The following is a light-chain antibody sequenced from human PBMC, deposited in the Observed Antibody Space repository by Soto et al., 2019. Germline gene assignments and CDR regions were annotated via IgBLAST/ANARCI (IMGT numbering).Light chain of an antibody. J-gene: IGLJ1*01. CDR3: SSYTSSSTLGV. CDR2: EVS. V-gene: IGLV2-14*01. CDR1: ISDVGGYNY. Sequence: QSVLTQPASVSGSPGQSITISCTGTISDVGGYNYVSWYQQHPGKAHKLMIYEVSNRPSGVSNRFSGSKSGNTASLTISGLQAEDEADYYCSSYTSSSTLGVFGTGTKLTVL.